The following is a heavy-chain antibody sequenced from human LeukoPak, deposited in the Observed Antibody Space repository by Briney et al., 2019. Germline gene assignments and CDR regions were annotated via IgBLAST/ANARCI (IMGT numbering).Heavy chain of an antibody. CDR2: MNPNSGNT. J-gene: IGHJ4*02. V-gene: IGHV1-8*02. D-gene: IGHD3-22*01. CDR3: ARETTYYYDSSGDY. Sequence: RASVKVSCKASGYTFTSYDINWVRQATGQGLEWMGWMNPNSGNTGYAQKLQGRVTMTTDTSTSTAYMELRSLRSDDTAVYYCARETTYYYDSSGDYWGQGTLVTVSS. CDR1: GYTFTSYD.